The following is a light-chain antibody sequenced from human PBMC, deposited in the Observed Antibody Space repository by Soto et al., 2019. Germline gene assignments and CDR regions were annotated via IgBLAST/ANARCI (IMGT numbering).Light chain of an antibody. J-gene: IGKJ1*01. V-gene: IGKV1-27*01. CDR3: QKYNSAPRT. CDR2: AAS. CDR1: QGISNY. Sequence: DIQMTQSPSSLSASVGDRVTITCRASQGISNYLAWYQQNPGNVPKLLIYAASTLQSGVLSRFSGSGSGTDFSLTISSLQPEDVATDYCQKYNSAPRTFGQGTKVEIK.